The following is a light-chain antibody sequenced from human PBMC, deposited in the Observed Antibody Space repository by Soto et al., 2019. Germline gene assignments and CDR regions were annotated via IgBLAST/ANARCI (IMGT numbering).Light chain of an antibody. CDR3: QHYGNTPPSVT. CDR2: GAS. V-gene: IGKV3-20*01. J-gene: IGKJ3*01. Sequence: EIVLTQSPGTLSLSPGESATLSCRASQSLSSSYLVWYQQKPGQAPRLLIYGASSRATGIPDRFSGSGSGTDFTLTIIRREPDDFAVYYCQHYGNTPPSVTFGPGTKVDIK. CDR1: QSLSSSY.